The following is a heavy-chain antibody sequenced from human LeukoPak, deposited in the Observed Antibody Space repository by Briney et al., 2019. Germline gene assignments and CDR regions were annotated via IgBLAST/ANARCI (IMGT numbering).Heavy chain of an antibody. J-gene: IGHJ4*02. V-gene: IGHV3-33*06. CDR3: AKDRVDGDYGDYTGSFDY. Sequence: PGRSLRLSCAASGFTFSSYGMHWVRQAPGKGLEWVAVIWYDGSNYYYADSVKGRFISSRDNYNNTLHLQMHSLRAEDTAVYYCAKDRVDGDYGDYTGSFDYWGQGTLVTVSS. CDR2: IWYDGSNY. D-gene: IGHD4-17*01. CDR1: GFTFSSYG.